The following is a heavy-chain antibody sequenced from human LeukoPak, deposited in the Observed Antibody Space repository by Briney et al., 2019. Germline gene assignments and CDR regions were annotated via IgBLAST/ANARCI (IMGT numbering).Heavy chain of an antibody. D-gene: IGHD3-22*01. Sequence: GGSLRLSCAASGFIFEDYTMHWVRQAPGKTLEWVSLISWDGTTYYTDSLKGRFTISRDNSKNSLYLQMDTLRSGDTAFYYCVKDLSYESSGSGFDQWGQGTLATVSS. J-gene: IGHJ4*02. V-gene: IGHV3-43*01. CDR3: VKDLSYESSGSGFDQ. CDR2: ISWDGTT. CDR1: GFIFEDYT.